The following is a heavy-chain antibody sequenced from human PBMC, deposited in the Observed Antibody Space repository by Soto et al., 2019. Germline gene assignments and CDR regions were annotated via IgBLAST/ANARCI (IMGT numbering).Heavy chain of an antibody. CDR3: ARVGVYDSSGYYSSATDAFDI. Sequence: ASVKVSCKASGYTFTGYYMHWVRQAPGQGLEWMGWINPNSGGTNYAQKFQGWVTMTRDTSTSTAYMELSRLRSDDTAVYYCARVGVYDSSGYYSSATDAFDIWGQGTMVTVSS. V-gene: IGHV1-2*04. CDR1: GYTFTGYY. D-gene: IGHD3-22*01. CDR2: INPNSGGT. J-gene: IGHJ3*02.